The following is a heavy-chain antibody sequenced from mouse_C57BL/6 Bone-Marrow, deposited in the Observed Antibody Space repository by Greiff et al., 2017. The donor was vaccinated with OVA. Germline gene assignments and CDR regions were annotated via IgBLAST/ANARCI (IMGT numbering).Heavy chain of an antibody. Sequence: EVMLVESGGGLVQPGESLKLSCESNEYEFPSHDMSWVRKTPEKRLELVAAINSDGGSTYYPDTMERRFIISRDNTKKTLYLQMSSLRSEDTALYYCARHNYYYGSSHYFDYWGQGTTLTVSS. CDR3: ARHNYYYGSSHYFDY. CDR2: INSDGGST. CDR1: EYEFPSHD. V-gene: IGHV5-2*01. J-gene: IGHJ2*01. D-gene: IGHD1-1*01.